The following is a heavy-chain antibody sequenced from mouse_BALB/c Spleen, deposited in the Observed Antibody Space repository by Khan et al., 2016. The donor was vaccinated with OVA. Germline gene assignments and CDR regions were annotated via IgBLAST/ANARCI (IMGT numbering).Heavy chain of an antibody. J-gene: IGHJ3*01. CDR3: TRFGYLFAY. CDR1: GYTFTSYW. D-gene: IGHD2-2*01. Sequence: EVKLQESGTVLARPGTSVKMSCKASGYTFTSYWMHWVKQRPGQGLEWIGAIYPGNSDTSYNQKFKGKAKLPAVTSTSTAYLELSSLTNEDSSVYYCTRFGYLFAYWGQGTLVTVSA. V-gene: IGHV1-5*01. CDR2: IYPGNSDT.